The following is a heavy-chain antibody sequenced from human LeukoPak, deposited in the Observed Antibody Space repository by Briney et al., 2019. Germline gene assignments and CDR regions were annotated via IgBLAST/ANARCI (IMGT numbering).Heavy chain of an antibody. J-gene: IGHJ4*02. D-gene: IGHD3-10*01. V-gene: IGHV3-23*01. CDR2: ISERGGST. Sequence: RGSLRLSCVVSGITLSNYGMSWVRQAPGKGLEWVSGISERGGSTNYADSVKGRFIISRDTSKNTVYLQMNSLRVEDTAVYFCAKRGIVIRAVIIIGFHKEAYYFDYWGQGIPVTVSS. CDR1: GITLSNYG. CDR3: AKRGIVIRAVIIIGFHKEAYYFDY.